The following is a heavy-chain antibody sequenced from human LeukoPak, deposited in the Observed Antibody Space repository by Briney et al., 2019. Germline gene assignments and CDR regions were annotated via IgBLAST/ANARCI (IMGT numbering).Heavy chain of an antibody. CDR3: AKDKEASSGYYSFDY. Sequence: GGSLRLSCAASGFTFSSYAMSWVRQAPGKGLEWVSGISWNGGNIGYADSVKGRFTISRDNAKNSLYLQMNSLRAEDTALYYCAKDKEASSGYYSFDYWGQGTLVTVSS. CDR2: ISWNGGNI. CDR1: GFTFSSYA. D-gene: IGHD3-22*01. V-gene: IGHV3-9*01. J-gene: IGHJ4*02.